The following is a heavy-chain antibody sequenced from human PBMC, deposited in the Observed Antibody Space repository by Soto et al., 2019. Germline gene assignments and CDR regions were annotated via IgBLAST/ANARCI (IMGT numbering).Heavy chain of an antibody. CDR3: TRARLPRFLEWLPVTDY. V-gene: IGHV3-49*03. D-gene: IGHD3-3*01. Sequence: GGSLRLSCTASGFTFGDYAMSWFRQAPGKGLEWVGFIRSKAYGGTTEYAASVKGRFTISRDDSKSIAYLQMNSLKTEDTAVYYCTRARLPRFLEWLPVTDYWGQGTLVTVSS. J-gene: IGHJ4*02. CDR1: GFTFGDYA. CDR2: IRSKAYGGTT.